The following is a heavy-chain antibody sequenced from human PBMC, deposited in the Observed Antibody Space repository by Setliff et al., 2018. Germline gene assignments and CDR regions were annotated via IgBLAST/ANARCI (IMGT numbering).Heavy chain of an antibody. CDR2: INPDSGDA. Sequence: VASVKVSCKSSGYIFTDYYIHWVRQAPGQGLEWMGWINPDSGDANYGPNFQGWVTMTRDTSIDTAYLDLSRLTSDDTAVYYCSRERSRRHCYGGSCDFYYYGLDVWGQGTTVTVSS. CDR1: GYIFTDYY. V-gene: IGHV1-2*04. J-gene: IGHJ6*02. D-gene: IGHD2-15*01. CDR3: SRERSRRHCYGGSCDFYYYGLDV.